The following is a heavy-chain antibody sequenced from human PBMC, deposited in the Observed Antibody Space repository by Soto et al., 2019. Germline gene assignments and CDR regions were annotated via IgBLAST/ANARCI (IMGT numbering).Heavy chain of an antibody. Sequence: QVQLQQWGAGLLEPSETLSLTCAVYGGSFSGYYWNWIRQSPGKGLEWIGEINHSGGTNYNPSLKSRVTISGNTSKNQFSLKLGSVTAADRAVYYCARDPGMVGTTTWFDPGGQGTLVTVPS. CDR2: INHSGGT. V-gene: IGHV4-34*01. D-gene: IGHD1-26*01. CDR3: ARDPGMVGTTTWFDP. CDR1: GGSFSGYY. J-gene: IGHJ5*02.